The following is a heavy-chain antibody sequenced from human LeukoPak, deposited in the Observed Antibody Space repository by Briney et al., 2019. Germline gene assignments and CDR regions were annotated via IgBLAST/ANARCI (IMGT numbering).Heavy chain of an antibody. J-gene: IGHJ5*02. V-gene: IGHV1-2*02. CDR3: ARELGYCSGGSCYGYWFDP. D-gene: IGHD2-15*01. CDR2: INPNSGGT. Sequence: ASVKVSCKASGYTFTSYGISWVRQAPGQGLEWMGWINPNSGGTNYAQKFQGRDTMTRDTSISTAYMELSRLRSDDTAVYYCARELGYCSGGSCYGYWFDPWGQGTLVTVSS. CDR1: GYTFTSYG.